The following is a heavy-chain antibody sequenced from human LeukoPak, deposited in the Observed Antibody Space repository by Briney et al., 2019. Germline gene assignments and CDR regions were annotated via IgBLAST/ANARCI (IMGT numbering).Heavy chain of an antibody. CDR3: ARHFDN. V-gene: IGHV4-39*01. Sequence: SETLSLTCTVSGVSIITTSYDWGWIRQPPGKGLEWIGSISYGGSTDYNPSLKSQVTLSLDASKNQFSLRVSSVTAADTAVYYCARHFDNWGQGTLVTVSS. CDR2: ISYGGST. J-gene: IGHJ4*02. CDR1: GVSIITTSYD.